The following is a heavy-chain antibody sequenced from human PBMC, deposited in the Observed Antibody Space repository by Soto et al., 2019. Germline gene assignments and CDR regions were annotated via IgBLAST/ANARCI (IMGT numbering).Heavy chain of an antibody. CDR3: ARDGNNYDSSGRCFDN. J-gene: IGHJ4*02. V-gene: IGHV3-30*01. D-gene: IGHD3-22*01. Sequence: DSVKGRFTISRDNSKNTLYLQMNSLRAEDTAVYYCARDGNNYDSSGRCFDNWGQGTLGTVSS.